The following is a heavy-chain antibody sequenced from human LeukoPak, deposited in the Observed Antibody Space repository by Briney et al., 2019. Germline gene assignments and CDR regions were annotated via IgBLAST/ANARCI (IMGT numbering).Heavy chain of an antibody. V-gene: IGHV3-20*04. J-gene: IGHJ4*02. CDR3: ARRDYYGSGSPDF. CDR2: INWNGDRT. CDR1: GFTVSSNY. Sequence: GGSLRLSCAASGFTVSSNYMSWVRQSPGKGLEWVSGINWNGDRTGYADSVKGRFTISRDNAKKSLYLQMNSLRAEDTALYYCARRDYYGSGSPDFWGQGTLVTVSS. D-gene: IGHD3-10*01.